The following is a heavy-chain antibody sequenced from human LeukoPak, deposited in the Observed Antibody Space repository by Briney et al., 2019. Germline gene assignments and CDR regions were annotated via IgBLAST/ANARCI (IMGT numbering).Heavy chain of an antibody. CDR3: ARGGYCSSTSCSNAFDI. CDR1: GGTFSRYA. V-gene: IGHV1-69*04. CDR2: IIPILGIA. D-gene: IGHD2-2*01. J-gene: IGHJ3*02. Sequence: SVKVSCKASGGTFSRYAISWVRQAPGQGLEWMGRIIPILGIANYAQKFQGRVTITADKSTSTAYMELSSLRSEDTAVYYCARGGYCSSTSCSNAFDIWGQGTMVTVSS.